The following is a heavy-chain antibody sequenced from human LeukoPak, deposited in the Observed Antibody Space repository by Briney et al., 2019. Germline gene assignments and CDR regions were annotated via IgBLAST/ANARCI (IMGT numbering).Heavy chain of an antibody. Sequence: GGSLRLSCAASGFTFSSYGMHWVRQAPGKGLEWVAFIRYDGSNKYYADSVKGRFTISRDNAKNSLYLQMNSLRTEDTAVYYCARAPTSEQQLQFDYRGQGTLVTVSS. CDR1: GFTFSSYG. CDR3: ARAPTSEQQLQFDY. CDR2: IRYDGSNK. D-gene: IGHD6-13*01. J-gene: IGHJ4*02. V-gene: IGHV3-30*02.